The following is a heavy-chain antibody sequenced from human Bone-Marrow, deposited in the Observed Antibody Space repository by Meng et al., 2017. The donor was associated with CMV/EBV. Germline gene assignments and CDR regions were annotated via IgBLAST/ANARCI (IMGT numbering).Heavy chain of an antibody. J-gene: IGHJ4*02. CDR3: VRDRGYFDY. CDR1: GFTLSTYW. CDR2: IKQDGSDK. V-gene: IGHV3-7*01. Sequence: GESLKISCAASGFTLSTYWMTWVRQAPGKGLESVANIKQDGSDKYYLDSVKGRFTISRDNAKNSLYLQLNSLRAEDTAVYYCVRDRGYFDYWGQGTLVTVYS.